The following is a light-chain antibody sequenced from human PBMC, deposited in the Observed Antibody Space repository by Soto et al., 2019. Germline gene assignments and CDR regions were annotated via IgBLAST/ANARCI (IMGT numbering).Light chain of an antibody. CDR1: SSDVGSYNR. CDR2: DVS. J-gene: IGLJ1*01. Sequence: QSALTQPPSVSGSPGQSVAISCTGTSSDVGSYNRVSWYQQPPGTAPKRMIYDVSDRPLGVADRFSGSKSGNTASLTISGLQAEDEADYYCSSYTSSSTNVFGTGTKLTVL. CDR3: SSYTSSSTNV. V-gene: IGLV2-18*02.